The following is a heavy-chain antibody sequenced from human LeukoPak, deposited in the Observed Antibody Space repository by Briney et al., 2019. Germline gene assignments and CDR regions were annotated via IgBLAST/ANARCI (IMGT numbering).Heavy chain of an antibody. CDR1: GFTFSHFW. Sequence: GGSLRLSCAASGFTFSHFWMSWVRQAPGKGLEWVATMNQDGSERYYVGSVKGRCTISRDNAKNSLYLQINNLRAEDTAVYYCASGRYRENFDYWGQGTLITVSS. V-gene: IGHV3-7*01. CDR3: ASGRYRENFDY. CDR2: MNQDGSER. J-gene: IGHJ4*02. D-gene: IGHD3-16*02.